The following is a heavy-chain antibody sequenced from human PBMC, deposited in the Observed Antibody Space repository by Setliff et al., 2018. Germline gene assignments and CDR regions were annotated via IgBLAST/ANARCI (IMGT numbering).Heavy chain of an antibody. CDR1: GYPFTSYD. J-gene: IGHJ6*04. CDR3: ARGRTRTSTIFGIVSLSP. Sequence: ASVKVSCKASGYPFTSYDIHWLRLTSGQGLEWMGWLNPSSGDTGFAPKFQGRVTVTRDTSINTANMELSRLTSEDTAVHYCARGRTRTSTIFGIVSLSPWGDGTTVTVSS. V-gene: IGHV1-8*02. CDR2: LNPSSGDT. D-gene: IGHD3-3*01.